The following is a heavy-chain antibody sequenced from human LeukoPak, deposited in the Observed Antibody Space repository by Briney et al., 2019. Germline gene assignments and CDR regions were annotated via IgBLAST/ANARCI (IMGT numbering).Heavy chain of an antibody. CDR2: ISGSGGST. V-gene: IGHV3-23*01. CDR1: GFTFSSYA. Sequence: SGGSLRLSCAASGFTFSSYAMSWVRQAPGKGLEWVSAISGSGGSTYYADSVKGRFTISRDNSKNTLYLQMNSLRAEDTAVYYCAKLNAGFGEFFDYWGQGTLVTVSS. CDR3: AKLNAGFGEFFDY. J-gene: IGHJ4*02. D-gene: IGHD3-10*01.